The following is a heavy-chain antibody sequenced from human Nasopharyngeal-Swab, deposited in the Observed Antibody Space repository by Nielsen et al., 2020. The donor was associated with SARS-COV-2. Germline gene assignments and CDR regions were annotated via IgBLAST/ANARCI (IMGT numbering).Heavy chain of an antibody. CDR3: ARSISAHARQDY. D-gene: IGHD6-19*01. CDR2: TYYRPKWYN. Sequence: SETLSITCASSGGSVSSNSAAWKRVRQYPSRGLEWLGRTYYRPKWYNDYAVSVKSRMTINPDTSKNQFSLQLSSVTPEDTAVDYCARSISAHARQDYWGQGTLVTVSS. V-gene: IGHV6-1*01. CDR1: GGSVSSNSAA. J-gene: IGHJ4*02.